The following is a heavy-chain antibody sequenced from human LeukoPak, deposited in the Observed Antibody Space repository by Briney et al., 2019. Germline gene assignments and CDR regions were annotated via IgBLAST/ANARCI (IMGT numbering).Heavy chain of an antibody. D-gene: IGHD3-10*01. V-gene: IGHV3-7*03. Sequence: PGGSLRLSCAASGFTFSSYWMSWVRQAPGKGLGWVANIKQDGSEKYYVDSVKGRFTISRDNAKNSLYLQMNSLRAEDAAVYYCARVAVRGVIGDPWGQGTLVTVSS. CDR2: IKQDGSEK. CDR1: GFTFSSYW. CDR3: ARVAVRGVIGDP. J-gene: IGHJ5*02.